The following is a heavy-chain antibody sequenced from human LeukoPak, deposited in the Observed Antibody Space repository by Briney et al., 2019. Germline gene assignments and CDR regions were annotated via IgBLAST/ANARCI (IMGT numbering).Heavy chain of an antibody. D-gene: IGHD4-11*01. CDR1: GGSISSSSYY. CDR3: ARGFYSPHH. J-gene: IGHJ5*02. V-gene: IGHV4-61*05. CDR2: IYYSGST. Sequence: SETLSLTCTVSGGSISSSSYYWDWIRQSPGKGLEWIGYIYYSGSTYYNPSLKSRVTISVDTSKNQFSLKLTSVTAADTAVYYCARGFYSPHHWGQGTLVTVSS.